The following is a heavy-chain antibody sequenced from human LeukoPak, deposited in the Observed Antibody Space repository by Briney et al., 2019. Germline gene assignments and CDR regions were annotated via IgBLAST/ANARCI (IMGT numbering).Heavy chain of an antibody. J-gene: IGHJ2*01. CDR3: ARLPWSDWYFDL. Sequence: SETLSLTCAVSGYPISSGYYWGWIRQPPGKGLEWIGSLYHSGRIYYNPSLKSRVTISVDTSKNQFSLKLSSVTAADTAVYYCARLPWSDWYFDLWGRGTLVTVSS. CDR2: LYHSGRI. V-gene: IGHV4-38-2*01. D-gene: IGHD2-8*01. CDR1: GYPISSGYY.